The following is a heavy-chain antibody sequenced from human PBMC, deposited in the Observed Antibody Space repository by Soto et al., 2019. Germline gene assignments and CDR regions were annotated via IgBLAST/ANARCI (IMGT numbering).Heavy chain of an antibody. CDR2: IYYSGST. Sequence: PSETLSLTCTVSGGSISSSSYYWGWIRQPPGKGLEWIGSIYYSGSTYYNPSLKSRVTISVDTSKNQFSLKLSSVTAADTAVYYCARQTADYGDYYYYGMDVWGQGTTVTVSS. D-gene: IGHD4-17*01. CDR1: GGSISSSSYY. J-gene: IGHJ6*02. CDR3: ARQTADYGDYYYYGMDV. V-gene: IGHV4-39*01.